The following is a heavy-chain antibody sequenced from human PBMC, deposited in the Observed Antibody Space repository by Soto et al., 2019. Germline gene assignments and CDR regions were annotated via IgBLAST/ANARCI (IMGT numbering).Heavy chain of an antibody. Sequence: QVQLQQWGAGLLKPSETLSLTCAVYVGSFSGYYWNWIRQPPGKGLEWIGEISHSGSTNYNPSLKSRVTLSVDTSKNQFSLKLSSVTAADTAVYYCARGWGRIFDYWGQGTLVTVSS. CDR3: ARGWGRIFDY. J-gene: IGHJ4*02. CDR2: ISHSGST. D-gene: IGHD7-27*01. V-gene: IGHV4-34*01. CDR1: VGSFSGYY.